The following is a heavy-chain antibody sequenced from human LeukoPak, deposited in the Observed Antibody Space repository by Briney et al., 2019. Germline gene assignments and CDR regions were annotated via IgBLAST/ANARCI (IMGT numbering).Heavy chain of an antibody. CDR1: GGTFSSYA. CDR2: IIPIFGTA. CDR3: ARDGSIGDYFDY. Sequence: SVKVSCKASGGTFSSYAISWVRQAPGQGLEWMGGIIPIFGTANYAQKFQGRVTITADESTSTAYMELSSLRSEDTAVYYCARDGSIGDYFDYWGQGTLVTVSS. V-gene: IGHV1-69*13. J-gene: IGHJ4*02. D-gene: IGHD1-26*01.